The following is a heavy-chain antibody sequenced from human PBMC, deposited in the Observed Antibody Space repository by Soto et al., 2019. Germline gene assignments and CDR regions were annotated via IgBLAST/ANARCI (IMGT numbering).Heavy chain of an antibody. V-gene: IGHV3-30*18. J-gene: IGHJ4*02. D-gene: IGHD3-10*01. CDR3: AKELMVRGVPAYSDY. CDR2: ISYDGSNK. Sequence: QVQLVESGGGVVQPGRSLRLSCAASGFTFSSYGMHWVRQAPGKWLEWVAVISYDGSNKYYADSVKGRFTISRDNSKNTLYLQMNSLRAEDTAVYYCAKELMVRGVPAYSDYWGQGTLVTVSS. CDR1: GFTFSSYG.